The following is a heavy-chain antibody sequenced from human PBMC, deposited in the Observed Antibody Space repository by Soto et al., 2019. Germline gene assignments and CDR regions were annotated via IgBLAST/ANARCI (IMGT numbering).Heavy chain of an antibody. CDR2: VNLSGNT. J-gene: IGHJ4*02. Sequence: SETLSLTCAIYGASFSPYHWSWIRQSPGKGLEWIGEVNLSGNTYYNPSFKTRVTMSVDASKNQFSLKMGSLTAADTAIYYCARSPTFYNYVWGNSTYWGQGALVTVSS. CDR1: GASFSPYH. V-gene: IGHV4-34*01. D-gene: IGHD3-16*01. CDR3: ARSPTFYNYVWGNSTY.